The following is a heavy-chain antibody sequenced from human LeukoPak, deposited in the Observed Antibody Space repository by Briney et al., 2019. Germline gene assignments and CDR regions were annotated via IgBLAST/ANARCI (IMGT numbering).Heavy chain of an antibody. CDR1: GYSFTSYC. D-gene: IGHD1-26*01. CDR2: IYPGDAGP. V-gene: IGHV5-51*01. Sequence: GESLKISCKVSGYSFTSYCIGWVRQMPGKGLEWMGIIYPGDAGPTYRPSFQGQVTISVDKSINTAYLPWSSLQPSDTAKYYCGMSGDRVPLQDDVFDVWRQGTMVTVST. CDR3: GMSGDRVPLQDDVFDV. J-gene: IGHJ3*01.